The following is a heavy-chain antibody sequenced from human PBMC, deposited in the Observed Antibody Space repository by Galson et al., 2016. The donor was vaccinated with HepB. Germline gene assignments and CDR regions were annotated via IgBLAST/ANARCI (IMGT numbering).Heavy chain of an antibody. D-gene: IGHD3-16*01. J-gene: IGHJ6*02. V-gene: IGHV3-23*01. Sequence: SLRLSCAASGFTFSSYAMSWVRQAPGKGREWVSAISGSGGSTYYADSVKGRFTISRDNSKNTLYVQMNSLRAEDTAVYYCAKHPLAYYYNVMDVWGQGATVTVSS. CDR2: ISGSGGST. CDR1: GFTFSSYA. CDR3: AKHPLAYYYNVMDV.